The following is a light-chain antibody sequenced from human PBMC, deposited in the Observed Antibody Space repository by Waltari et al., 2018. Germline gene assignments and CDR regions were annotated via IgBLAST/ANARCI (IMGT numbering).Light chain of an antibody. CDR2: GAS. CDR3: QQYDNWLGT. J-gene: IGKJ1*01. CDR1: QSIRSN. Sequence: EIVMTPPPATLSVFPGERATLSCRASQSIRSNLAWYQHKPGQAPRLLIYGASTRATGIPARFSGSGSGTEFTLTISSLQSEDFAVYFCQQYDNWLGTFGQGTKVEIK. V-gene: IGKV3-15*01.